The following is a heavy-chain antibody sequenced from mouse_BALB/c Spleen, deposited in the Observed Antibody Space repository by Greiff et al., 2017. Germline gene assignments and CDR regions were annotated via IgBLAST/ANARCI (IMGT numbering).Heavy chain of an antibody. D-gene: IGHD2-13*01. Sequence: QVQLQQPGAELVKPGASVKLSCKASGYTFTSYCMHWVKQRPGQGLEWIGEIDPSDSYTNYNQKFKGKATLTADKSSSTAYMQLSSLTSEDSAVYYCALYGDLYAMDYWGQGTSVTVSS. CDR2: IDPSDSYT. CDR3: ALYGDLYAMDY. J-gene: IGHJ4*01. CDR1: GYTFTSYC. V-gene: IGHV1-69*02.